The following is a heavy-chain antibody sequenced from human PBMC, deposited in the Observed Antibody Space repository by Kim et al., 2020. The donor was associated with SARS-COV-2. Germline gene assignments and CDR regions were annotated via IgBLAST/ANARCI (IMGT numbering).Heavy chain of an antibody. V-gene: IGHV1-2*02. Sequence: ASVKVSCKASGYTFTGYYMHWVRQAPGQGLEWMGWINPNSGGTNYAQKFQGRVTMTRDTSISTAYMELSRLRSDDTAVYYCARGNWNYSPGADYWGQGTLVTVSS. CDR1: GYTFTGYY. CDR2: INPNSGGT. D-gene: IGHD1-7*01. CDR3: ARGNWNYSPGADY. J-gene: IGHJ4*02.